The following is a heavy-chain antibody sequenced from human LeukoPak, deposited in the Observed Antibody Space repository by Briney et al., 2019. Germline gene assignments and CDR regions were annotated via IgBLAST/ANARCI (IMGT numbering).Heavy chain of an antibody. Sequence: GGSLRLSCAASGFTFSSYAMSWVRQAPGKALEWVSGISGSGGSTYYADSVKGRFTISRDNSKNTLYLQMNSLSAEDTAVYYCAKDLSPLYYYYGMDVWGQGTTVTVSS. J-gene: IGHJ6*02. CDR2: ISGSGGST. V-gene: IGHV3-23*01. CDR1: GFTFSSYA. CDR3: AKDLSPLYYYYGMDV.